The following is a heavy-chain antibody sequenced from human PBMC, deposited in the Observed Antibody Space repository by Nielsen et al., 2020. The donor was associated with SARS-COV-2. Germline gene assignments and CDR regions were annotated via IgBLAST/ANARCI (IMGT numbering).Heavy chain of an antibody. D-gene: IGHD3-3*01. J-gene: IGHJ6*02. CDR2: IKSKTDGGTT. Sequence: GESLKISCAASGFTFSNAWMSWVRQAPGKGLEWVGRIKSKTDGGTTDYAAPVKGRFTISRDDSKNTLYLQMNSLKTEDTAVYYCTTDGAHDVWSGYYYYYGMDVWGQGTTVTVSS. CDR1: GFTFSNAW. CDR3: TTDGAHDVWSGYYYYYGMDV. V-gene: IGHV3-15*01.